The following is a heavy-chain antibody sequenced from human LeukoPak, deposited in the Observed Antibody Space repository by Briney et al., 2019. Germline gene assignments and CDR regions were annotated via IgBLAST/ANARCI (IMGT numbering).Heavy chain of an antibody. CDR2: IYYSGST. V-gene: IGHV4-34*01. J-gene: IGHJ5*02. CDR1: GGSFSGYY. D-gene: IGHD2-15*01. CDR3: ARVDGSCSGGSCPSGNWFDP. Sequence: SETLSLTCAVYGGSFSGYYWGWIRQPPGKGLEWIGSIYYSGSTYYNPSLKSRVTISVDTSKNQFSLKLNSVTAADTAVYYCARVDGSCSGGSCPSGNWFDPWGQGTLVTVSS.